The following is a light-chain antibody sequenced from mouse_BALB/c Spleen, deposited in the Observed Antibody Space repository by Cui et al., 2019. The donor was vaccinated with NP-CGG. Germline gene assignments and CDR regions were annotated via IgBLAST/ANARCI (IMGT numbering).Light chain of an antibody. CDR2: GTN. J-gene: IGLJ1*01. Sequence: QAVVTQESAPTTSPGETVTLTCRSSTGAVTTSNYANWVQEKPDNLFTGLIGGTNNRAPGVPARFSGSLIGDKAALTITGAQTEDETIYFCALWYSNHWVFGGGTKLTVL. V-gene: IGLV1*01. CDR1: TGAVTTSNY. CDR3: ALWYSNHWV.